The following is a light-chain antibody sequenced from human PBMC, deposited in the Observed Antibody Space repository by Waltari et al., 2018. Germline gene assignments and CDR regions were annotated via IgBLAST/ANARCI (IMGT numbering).Light chain of an antibody. CDR1: ILGNKY. Sequence: SYELTQPPSVSVSPGQTASITCSGDILGNKYASRYQQKPGQSPLLVIYQDTNRPSGSPERFSGSKSENAATLTISGTQAMDEADYYCQALGTGAWVFGGGTKLTVL. V-gene: IGLV3-1*01. J-gene: IGLJ3*02. CDR3: QALGTGAWV. CDR2: QDT.